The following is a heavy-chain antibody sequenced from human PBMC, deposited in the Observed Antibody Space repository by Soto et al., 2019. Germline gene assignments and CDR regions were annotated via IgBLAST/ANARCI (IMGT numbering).Heavy chain of an antibody. D-gene: IGHD3-10*01. Sequence: QVQLVQSGAEVKKPGSSVKVSCKASGGTFSRHAINWVRQAPGQGLEWMGGIIRIFGTPDYAQRFQGRVTITADESTSTAYMELSSLRSEDTAGYYCARQGSNEDSYYGMDVWGQGTTVTVSS. CDR3: ARQGSNEDSYYGMDV. V-gene: IGHV1-69*12. CDR2: IIRIFGTP. CDR1: GGTFSRHA. J-gene: IGHJ6*02.